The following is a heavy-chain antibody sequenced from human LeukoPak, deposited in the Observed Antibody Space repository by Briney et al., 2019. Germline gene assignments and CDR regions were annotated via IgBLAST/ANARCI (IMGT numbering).Heavy chain of an antibody. J-gene: IGHJ5*02. V-gene: IGHV1-2*02. CDR3: ARGGRWFGDLKNWLDP. CDR1: GDSLTAYY. D-gene: IGHD3-10*01. CDR2: INPNSGDT. Sequence: ASVKVSCKTSGDSLTAYYMHWVRQAPGQGLEWMGWINPNSGDTNYVQKFQGRVTMTSDASTSTAHLDLRGLRPGDTAVYFCARGGRWFGDLKNWLDPWGQGTRVTVTS.